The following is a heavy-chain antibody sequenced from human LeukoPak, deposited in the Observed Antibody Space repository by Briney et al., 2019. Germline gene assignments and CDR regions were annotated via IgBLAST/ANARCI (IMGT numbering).Heavy chain of an antibody. Sequence: GGSLRLSCAASGFSFSTYWMNWVRQAPGKGLVWVSRINTDGTITTYADSVKGRFTISRDNAKNTLYLQMSSLRGEDTAVYYCARDWQSGADYWGQGTLVTVSS. V-gene: IGHV3-74*01. CDR3: ARDWQSGADY. CDR2: INTDGTIT. J-gene: IGHJ4*02. CDR1: GFSFSTYW. D-gene: IGHD3-10*01.